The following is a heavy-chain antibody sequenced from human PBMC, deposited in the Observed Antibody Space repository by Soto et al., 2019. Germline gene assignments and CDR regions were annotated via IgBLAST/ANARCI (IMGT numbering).Heavy chain of an antibody. V-gene: IGHV3-21*01. J-gene: IGHJ6*03. D-gene: IGHD3-10*01. CDR1: GFTFSSYS. CDR3: AREGGSGSYLNSYYYYYMDV. Sequence: GSLRLSCAASGFTFSSYSMNWVRQAPGKGLEWVSSISSSSSYIYYADSVKGRFTISRDNAKNSLYLQMNSLRAEDAAVYYCAREGGSGSYLNSYYYYYMDVWGKGTTVTVSS. CDR2: ISSSSSYI.